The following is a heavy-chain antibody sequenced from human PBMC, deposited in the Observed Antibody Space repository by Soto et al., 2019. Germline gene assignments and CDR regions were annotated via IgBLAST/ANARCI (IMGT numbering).Heavy chain of an antibody. D-gene: IGHD3-10*01. J-gene: IGHJ4*02. Sequence: QVQVVQFGAEVKKPGDSLKVSCKPSGYTFTNYYLHWVRQAPGLGLEWMGLINPSGGTSYYAQKFRGRVTMTRDTSTSTVYMELSSLRSDDTAVYYCASEGNKYGSAGMFDWGQGTLVTVSS. CDR1: GYTFTNYY. CDR2: INPSGGTS. CDR3: ASEGNKYGSAGMFD. V-gene: IGHV1-46*01.